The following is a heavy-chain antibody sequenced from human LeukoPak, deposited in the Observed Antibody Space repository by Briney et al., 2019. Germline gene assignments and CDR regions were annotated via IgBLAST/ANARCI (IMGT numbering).Heavy chain of an antibody. V-gene: IGHV3-7*03. CDR3: ARGGPIYCSGDSCYPGDY. Sequence: PGGSLRLSCTASGFTFSNFWMGWVRQAPGKGLEWVANIKQDETEKFYLGSVKGRFTISRDNAKNSLYLQMNSLRVEDTALYYCARGGPIYCSGDSCYPGDYWGQGTLVTVSS. J-gene: IGHJ4*02. CDR1: GFTFSNFW. CDR2: IKQDETEK. D-gene: IGHD2-15*01.